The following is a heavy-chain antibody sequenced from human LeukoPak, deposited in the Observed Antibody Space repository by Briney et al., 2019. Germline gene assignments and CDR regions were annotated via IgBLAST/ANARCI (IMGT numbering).Heavy chain of an antibody. V-gene: IGHV4-34*01. J-gene: IGHJ4*02. CDR3: ARDRDSDSSGYYFDY. CDR1: GGSFSGYY. Sequence: SETLSLTCAVYGGSFSGYYWSWIRQPPGKGLEWIGEINHSGSTNYNPSLKSRVTISVDTSKNQFSLKLSSVTAADTAVYYCARDRDSDSSGYYFDYWGQGTLVTVSS. D-gene: IGHD3-22*01. CDR2: INHSGST.